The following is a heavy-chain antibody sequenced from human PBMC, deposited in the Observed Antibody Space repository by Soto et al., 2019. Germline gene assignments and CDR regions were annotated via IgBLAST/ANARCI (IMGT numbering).Heavy chain of an antibody. Sequence: QVQLVQSGAEVKMPGASVKVSCKASGYTFTDYGINWVRQATGQGLEWMGWMNPKSGDTVYAQKFQGRVSMTRATSISTAYMELNSLNSEDTAVYYCARGGSSVVGATVYWGQATLVTVSS. D-gene: IGHD1-26*01. V-gene: IGHV1-8*01. CDR3: ARGGSSVVGATVY. CDR1: GYTFTDYG. J-gene: IGHJ4*02. CDR2: MNPKSGDT.